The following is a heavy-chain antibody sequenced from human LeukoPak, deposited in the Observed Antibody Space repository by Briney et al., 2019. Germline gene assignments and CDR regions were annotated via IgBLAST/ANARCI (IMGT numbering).Heavy chain of an antibody. CDR2: FDPEDGET. D-gene: IGHD6-6*01. J-gene: IGHJ6*03. CDR1: GYTLTELS. V-gene: IGHV1-24*01. CDR3: ATGIAARGPYYYYYMDV. Sequence: GASVKVSCKVSGYTLTELSMHWVRQAPGKGLEWMGGFDPEDGETIYAQKFQGRVTVTEDTSTDTAYMELSSLRSEDTAVYYCATGIAARGPYYYYYMDVWGKGTTVTVSS.